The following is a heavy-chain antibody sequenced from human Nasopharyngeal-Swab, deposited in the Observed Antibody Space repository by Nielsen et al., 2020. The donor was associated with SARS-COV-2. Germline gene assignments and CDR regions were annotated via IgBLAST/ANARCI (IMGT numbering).Heavy chain of an antibody. Sequence: ASANLVCKAAGYAYISDYMHWVRQAPGQGRERMGIINPSGGSTSYAQKFQGRVTMTRDTSTSTVYMELSSLRSEDTAVYYCARKSLGYSSGWLVAFDIWGQGTMVTVSS. J-gene: IGHJ3*02. V-gene: IGHV1-46*01. CDR2: INPSGGST. CDR1: GYAYISDY. CDR3: ARKSLGYSSGWLVAFDI. D-gene: IGHD6-19*01.